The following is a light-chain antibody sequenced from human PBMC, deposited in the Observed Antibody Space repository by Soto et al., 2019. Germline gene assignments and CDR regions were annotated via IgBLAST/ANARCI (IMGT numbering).Light chain of an antibody. V-gene: IGKV1-5*01. CDR1: QTIRRW. CDR3: QHYNSDPRT. CDR2: DAS. Sequence: DIEMTQSPSTLSASVGDRVTITCRASQTIRRWLAWYQQRPGKAPKVLIYDASTLESGVPARFSGSGSETQFSLTISSLQPEDSATYYYQHYNSDPRTFGQGTKVDIK. J-gene: IGKJ1*01.